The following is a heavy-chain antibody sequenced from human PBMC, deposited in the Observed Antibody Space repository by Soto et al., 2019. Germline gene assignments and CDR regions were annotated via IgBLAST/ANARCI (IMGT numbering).Heavy chain of an antibody. CDR2: IKQDGSEK. D-gene: IGHD3-16*02. CDR1: GFTFSSYW. V-gene: IGHV3-7*01. CDR3: ARGAFGGVIVHDAFDI. J-gene: IGHJ3*02. Sequence: GGSLRLACAASGFTFSSYWMSWVRQAPGKGLEWVANIKQDGSEKYYVDSVKGRFSISRDNAKNSLYLQMNSLRAEDTAVYYCARGAFGGVIVHDAFDIWGQGTMVTVS.